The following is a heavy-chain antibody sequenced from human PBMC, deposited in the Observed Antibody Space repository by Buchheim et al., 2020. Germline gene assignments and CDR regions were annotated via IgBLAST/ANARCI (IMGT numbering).Heavy chain of an antibody. CDR3: ARGSFTAIDF. Sequence: QVHLQESGPGLVKPSETLSLTCTVSGGSISSFFWSWIRRPPGGGLEWIGYIYNSGSTNYNPSLKSRVTISVDTSKNQFSLNLNSVTAADTAVFYCARGSFTAIDFWGQGTL. V-gene: IGHV4-59*01. D-gene: IGHD3-16*01. CDR1: GGSISSFF. CDR2: IYNSGST. J-gene: IGHJ4*02.